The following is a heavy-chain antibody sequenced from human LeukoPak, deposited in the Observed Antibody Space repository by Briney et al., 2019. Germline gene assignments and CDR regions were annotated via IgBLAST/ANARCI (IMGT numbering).Heavy chain of an antibody. CDR3: ARDRFYGSGSYAHFDY. CDR1: GFTVSSNS. J-gene: IGHJ4*02. CDR2: IYSDNT. D-gene: IGHD3-10*01. V-gene: IGHV3-53*01. Sequence: GGSLRPSCTVSGFTVSSNSMSWVRQAPGKGLEWVSFIYSDNTHYSDSVKGRFTISRDNAKNSLYLQMNSLRVEDTAVYYCARDRFYGSGSYAHFDYWGQGTLVTVSS.